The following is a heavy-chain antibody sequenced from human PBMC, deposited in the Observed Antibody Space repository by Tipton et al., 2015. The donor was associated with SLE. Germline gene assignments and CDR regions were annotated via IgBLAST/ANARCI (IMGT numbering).Heavy chain of an antibody. CDR1: GYTFTSYG. J-gene: IGHJ5*02. CDR2: ISGYNGNT. CDR3: ARDGYCSSISCYPNWFDP. D-gene: IGHD2-2*03. V-gene: IGHV1-18*01. Sequence: QLVQSGAEVKKPGASVKVSCKASGYTFTSYGISWVRQAPGQGLEWMGWISGYNGNTNYAEKLQGRVTMTTDTSTSTAYMELRSLRSDDTAVYYCARDGYCSSISCYPNWFDPWGPGTLVTVSS.